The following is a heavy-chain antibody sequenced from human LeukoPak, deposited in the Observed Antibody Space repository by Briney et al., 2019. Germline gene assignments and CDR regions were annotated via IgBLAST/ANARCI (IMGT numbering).Heavy chain of an antibody. CDR2: ISHGGQT. CDR3: ARDTYYTSGTYYSDYFDS. Sequence: PSESLSLTCTVSGGSMSSHYWSWVRQPPGKALEWIGYISHGGQTLSNPSHSSRVTISVDTSNNQFSLKLTSVTAADTAVYFCARDTYYTSGTYYSDYFDSWGQGALVTVSS. J-gene: IGHJ4*02. V-gene: IGHV4-59*11. D-gene: IGHD3-10*01. CDR1: GGSMSSHY.